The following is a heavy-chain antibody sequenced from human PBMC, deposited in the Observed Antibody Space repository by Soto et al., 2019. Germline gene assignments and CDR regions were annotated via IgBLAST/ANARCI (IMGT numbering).Heavy chain of an antibody. CDR3: ARGVGAYYVDY. D-gene: IGHD1-26*01. J-gene: IGHJ4*02. V-gene: IGHV1-69*01. CDR1: GGTFSTYA. Sequence: QVQLVQSGAEVKKPGSSVKVSCKASGGTFSTYAITWVRQAPGQGLEWLGGIIPIFGTTDYARKFQGRATITAAESTRTVFIELSSLTSEDTAVYYCARGVGAYYVDYWGQGTLVTVSS. CDR2: IIPIFGTT.